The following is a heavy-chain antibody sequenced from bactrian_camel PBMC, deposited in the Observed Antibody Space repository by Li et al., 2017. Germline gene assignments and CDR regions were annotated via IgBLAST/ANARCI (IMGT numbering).Heavy chain of an antibody. V-gene: IGHV3S1*01. CDR2: IDTGDGST. CDR3: AAAKGLPDLLRGGYLSARSYNY. Sequence: HVQLVESGGGSALAGGSVRLSCVPSGYTFNTYSWFRQAPGQEREGVAAIDTGDGSTYYLNSVEGRFTISHDNAKNTLYLQMNSLKPEDTAIYYCAAAKGLPDLLRGGYLSARSYNYWCRGTQVTVS. J-gene: IGHJ4*01. CDR1: GYTFNTYS. D-gene: IGHD3*01.